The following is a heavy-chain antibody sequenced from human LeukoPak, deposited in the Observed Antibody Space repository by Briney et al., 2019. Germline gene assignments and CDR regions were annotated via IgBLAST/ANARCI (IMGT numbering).Heavy chain of an antibody. CDR3: ARHIGGGIEDMDV. CDR1: GGPIGAYY. J-gene: IGHJ6*03. Sequence: SETLSLTCTVSGGPIGAYYWSWVRQSPGTGLEWIGYIYVTGTRYNTYPHSRVTISVHRSRNQFFLKMTSVNAADTPVYYCARHIGGGIEDMDVWGRGTKVIVSS. CDR2: IYVTGT. D-gene: IGHD3-16*02. V-gene: IGHV4-59*08.